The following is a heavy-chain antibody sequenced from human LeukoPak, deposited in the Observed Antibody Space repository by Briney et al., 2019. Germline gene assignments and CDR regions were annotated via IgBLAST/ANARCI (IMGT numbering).Heavy chain of an antibody. D-gene: IGHD3-10*01. J-gene: IGHJ4*02. CDR2: IYTSGST. CDR1: GGSISSGSYY. Sequence: SQTLSLTCTVSGGSISSGSYYWSWIRQPAGKGLEWIGRIYTSGSTNYNPSLKSRVTISVDTSKNQFSLKLSSVTAADTAVYYCARVLRGYFDYWGQGTLVTVSS. CDR3: ARVLRGYFDY. V-gene: IGHV4-61*02.